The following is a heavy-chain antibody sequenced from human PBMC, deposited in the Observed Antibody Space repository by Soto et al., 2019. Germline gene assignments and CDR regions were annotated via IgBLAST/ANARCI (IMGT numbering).Heavy chain of an antibody. CDR1: GYTLTELS. CDR2: FDPEDGET. J-gene: IGHJ3*02. V-gene: IGHV1-24*01. CDR3: ETGYSGSYYAFDI. D-gene: IGHD1-26*01. Sequence: ASVKVSCKVSGYTLTELSMHWVRQAPGKGLEWMGGFDPEDGETIYAQKFQGRVTMTEDTSTDTAYMELSSLRSEDTAVYYCETGYSGSYYAFDIWGQGTMVTVSS.